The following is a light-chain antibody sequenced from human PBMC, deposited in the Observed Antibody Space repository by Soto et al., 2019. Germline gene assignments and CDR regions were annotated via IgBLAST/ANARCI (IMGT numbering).Light chain of an antibody. CDR2: DVS. CDR3: QQRSSWPLT. CDR1: QSVGNS. J-gene: IGKJ4*01. Sequence: EIVLTQSPATLSLSPGERATLSCRASQSVGNSLAWYQQKPGQAPGLLIYDVSKRATGTPARFSGSGSGTDFTLTISSLQPEDFAFYSCQQRSSWPLTFGGGTSLEIK. V-gene: IGKV3-11*01.